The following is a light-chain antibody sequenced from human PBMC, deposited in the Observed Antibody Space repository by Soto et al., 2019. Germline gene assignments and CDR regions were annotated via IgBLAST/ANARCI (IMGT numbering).Light chain of an antibody. CDR1: SGSLGSDY. CDR2: EDN. V-gene: IGLV6-57*02. CDR3: QSYDRNNVNVV. Sequence: FMLTQPHSVSESPGKTVTISCTGSSGSLGSDYVQWFQQRPGSAPTTVIFEDNQRPSGASDRFSGSVDSSSNSASLTISGLQTEDEADYYCQSYDRNNVNVVVGGGTKLTVL. J-gene: IGLJ2*01.